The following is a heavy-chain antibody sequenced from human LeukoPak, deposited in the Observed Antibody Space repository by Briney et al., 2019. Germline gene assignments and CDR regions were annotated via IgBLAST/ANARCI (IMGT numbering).Heavy chain of an antibody. J-gene: IGHJ4*02. CDR3: ATMGATTFDH. Sequence: RASVKVSCKASGYTFTDYYIHWVRQAPGQGLEWLGWINPNSGGTNYAQKLQGRVTMTRDTSIRTVYMEVSRLTSDDTAVYYCATMGATTFDHWGQGTLVTVSS. CDR1: GYTFTDYY. CDR2: INPNSGGT. D-gene: IGHD1-26*01. V-gene: IGHV1-2*02.